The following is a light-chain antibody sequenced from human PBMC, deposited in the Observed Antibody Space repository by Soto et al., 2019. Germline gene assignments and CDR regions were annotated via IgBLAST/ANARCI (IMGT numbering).Light chain of an antibody. J-gene: IGKJ5*01. CDR2: GAS. CDR1: QSVSSSY. Sequence: EIVLTQSPGTLSLSPGERATLSCRASQSVSSSYLAWHQQKPGQAPRLLIYGASSRATGIPDRFSGSGPGTDFTLTISRLEPEDFAVYYCQQYGSSLFTFGQGTRLEIK. CDR3: QQYGSSLFT. V-gene: IGKV3-20*01.